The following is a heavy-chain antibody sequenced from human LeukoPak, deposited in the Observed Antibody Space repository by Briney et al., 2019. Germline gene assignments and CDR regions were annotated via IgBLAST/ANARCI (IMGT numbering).Heavy chain of an antibody. CDR1: GGSISSGGYY. CDR3: ARSVTIFGVVIIPGDY. Sequence: SETLSLTCTVSGGSISSGGYYWSWIRQPPGKGLEWIEYIYHSGSTYYNPSLKSRVTISVDRSKNQFSLKLSSMTAADTAVYYCARSVTIFGVVIIPGDYWGQGTLVTVSS. CDR2: IYHSGST. J-gene: IGHJ4*02. V-gene: IGHV4-30-2*01. D-gene: IGHD3-3*01.